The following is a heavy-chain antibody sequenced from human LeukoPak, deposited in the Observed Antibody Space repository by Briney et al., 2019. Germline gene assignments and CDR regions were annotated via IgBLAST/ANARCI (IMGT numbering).Heavy chain of an antibody. CDR3: AAPVVGAFAFDI. CDR1: GGTFSSYA. J-gene: IGHJ3*02. D-gene: IGHD1-26*01. V-gene: IGHV1-69*05. Sequence: ASAKVSCKASGGTFSSYAISWVRQAPGQGLEWMGGIIPIFGTANYAQKFQGRVTITTDESTSTAYMELSSLRSEDTAVYYCAAPVVGAFAFDIWGQGTMVTVSS. CDR2: IIPIFGTA.